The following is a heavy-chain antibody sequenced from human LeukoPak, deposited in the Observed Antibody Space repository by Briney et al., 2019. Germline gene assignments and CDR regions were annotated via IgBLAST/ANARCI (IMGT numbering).Heavy chain of an antibody. J-gene: IGHJ6*02. CDR3: ARIPADIVVVPAAPDPYGMDV. CDR2: IYHSGGT. CDR1: GGSISSSNW. D-gene: IGHD2-2*01. Sequence: SETLSLTCAVFGGSISSSNWWSWVRQPPGKGLEWIGEIYHSGGTNYNPSLKSRVTISVDKSKNQFSLKLSSVTAADTAVYYCARIPADIVVVPAAPDPYGMDVWGQGTTVTVSS. V-gene: IGHV4-4*02.